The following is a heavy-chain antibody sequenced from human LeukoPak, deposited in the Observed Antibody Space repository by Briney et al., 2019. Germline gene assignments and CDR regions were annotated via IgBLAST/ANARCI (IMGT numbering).Heavy chain of an antibody. V-gene: IGHV3-23*01. CDR1: GFTFGSYG. CDR2: ISGSGGST. D-gene: IGHD6-19*01. J-gene: IGHJ4*02. CDR3: AKLAVAGYCFDY. Sequence: GGSLRLSCAASGFTFGSYGMSWVRQAPGKGLEWVSAISGSGGSTYYADSVKGRFTISRDNSKNTLYLQMNSLRAEDTAVYYCAKLAVAGYCFDYWGQGTLVTVSS.